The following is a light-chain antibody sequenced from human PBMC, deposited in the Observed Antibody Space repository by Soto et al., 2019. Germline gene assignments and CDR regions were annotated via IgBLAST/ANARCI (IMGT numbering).Light chain of an antibody. J-gene: IGKJ1*01. CDR3: QNYNSYSEA. Sequence: IQMTQSPSSLSASVGDRVTITCRASQGIRSELGWYQQKPGKAPNLLIYTESTLQGGVPSRSSGSGSGTEFTLTIGSLQPDDFATYYCQNYNSYSEAXGQGTKVDI. CDR1: QGIRSE. CDR2: TES. V-gene: IGKV1-17*01.